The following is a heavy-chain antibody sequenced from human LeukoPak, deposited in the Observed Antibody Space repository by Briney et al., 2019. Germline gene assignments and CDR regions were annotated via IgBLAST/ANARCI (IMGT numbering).Heavy chain of an antibody. CDR1: GFTFSSYS. Sequence: GGSLRLSCAASGFTFSSYSMNWVRQAPGKGLEWVANIKKDGTEKKYVDSAKGRFTISRDNAKNSLYLQMNSLRAEDTAVYYCAREGGSGWYSGWFDPWGQGTLVTVSS. CDR3: AREGGSGWYSGWFDP. V-gene: IGHV3-7*01. J-gene: IGHJ5*02. CDR2: IKKDGTEK. D-gene: IGHD6-19*01.